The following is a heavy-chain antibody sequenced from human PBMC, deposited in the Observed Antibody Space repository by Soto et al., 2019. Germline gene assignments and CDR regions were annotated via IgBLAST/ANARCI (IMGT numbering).Heavy chain of an antibody. J-gene: IGHJ4*01. CDR3: ARGVRDYDSSRYYRRGRTCYLEL. D-gene: IGHD3-22*01. V-gene: IGHV1-69*02. Sequence: QVQLVQSGAEVKKPGSSVKVSCKASGGTFSSYTISWVRQAPGQGLEWMGRIIPILGIANYAQKFQGRVTIPADKTTSTDHMKQSSLRSEDTAVNYCARGVRDYDSSRYYRRGRTCYLELRGQGTPVTVSS. CDR1: GGTFSSYT. CDR2: IIPILGIA.